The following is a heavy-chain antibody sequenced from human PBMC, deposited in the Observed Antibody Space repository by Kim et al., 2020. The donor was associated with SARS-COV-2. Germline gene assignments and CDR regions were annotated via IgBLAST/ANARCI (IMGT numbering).Heavy chain of an antibody. D-gene: IGHD3-16*01. J-gene: IGHJ4*02. Sequence: DSVKGRFTISRDNSKNTLYLQMNSLRAEDTAVYYCAKEEYYDYVWGSPFYWGQGTLVTVSS. CDR3: AKEEYYDYVWGSPFY. V-gene: IGHV3-23*01.